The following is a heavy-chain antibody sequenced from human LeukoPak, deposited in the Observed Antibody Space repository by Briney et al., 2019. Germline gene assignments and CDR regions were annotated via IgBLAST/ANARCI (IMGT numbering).Heavy chain of an antibody. CDR1: GASISSHY. J-gene: IGHJ4*02. Sequence: SETLSLTCTVSGASISSHYWSWIRQPPGKGLEWIGYISYSGTTKYNASLKSRVTISGDTSKSHFSLNLSSVTAADTAVYYCARELELRSEGSFDYWGQGTLVTVSS. V-gene: IGHV4-59*11. D-gene: IGHD1-7*01. CDR2: ISYSGTT. CDR3: ARELELRSEGSFDY.